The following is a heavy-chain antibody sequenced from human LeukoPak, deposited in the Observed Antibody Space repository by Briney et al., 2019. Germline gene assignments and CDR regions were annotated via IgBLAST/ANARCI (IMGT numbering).Heavy chain of an antibody. V-gene: IGHV3-7*03. CDR1: GFMFSSNW. Sequence: GGSLRLSCAASGFMFSSNWMSWVRLAPGKGLEWVANIKEDGTETYYVDSVKGRFTISRDNAKNSLYLQMNSLRVEDTAVYYCAKDPPSRYAPPVAAAGYFDYWGQGTLVTVSS. CDR2: IKEDGTET. CDR3: AKDPPSRYAPPVAAAGYFDY. D-gene: IGHD6-13*01. J-gene: IGHJ4*02.